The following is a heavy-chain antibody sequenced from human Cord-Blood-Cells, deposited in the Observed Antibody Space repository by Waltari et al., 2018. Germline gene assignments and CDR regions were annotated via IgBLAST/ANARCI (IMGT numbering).Heavy chain of an antibody. D-gene: IGHD6-13*01. V-gene: IGHV1-69*01. CDR2: IIPIFGTA. CDR1: GCTLSSYA. J-gene: IGHJ5*02. Sequence: QVQLVQSGAEVKKPGSSVKVSCQASGCTLSSYANSWVRPAPGQGLEWMGGIIPIFGTANYAQKFQGRVTITADESTSTAYMELSSLRSEDTAVYYCARGYSSSWSRVGFDPWGQGTLVTVSS. CDR3: ARGYSSSWSRVGFDP.